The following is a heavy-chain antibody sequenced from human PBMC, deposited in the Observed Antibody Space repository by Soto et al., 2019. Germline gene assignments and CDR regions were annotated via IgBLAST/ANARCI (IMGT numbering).Heavy chain of an antibody. D-gene: IGHD3-10*01. CDR3: AHMRDVSRGFKY. V-gene: IGHV2-5*02. CDR2: IYRADGQ. J-gene: IGHJ4*02. CDR1: GFSFSINGVA. Sequence: QITLKESGPTLVKPTQTLTLTCTFSGFSFSINGVAVGWIRQPPGQALEWLALIYRADGQRYNPSLKNRLTITKDTSRNQVVLTMSNMDPVDTATYDCAHMRDVSRGFKYWGQGTLVTVSS.